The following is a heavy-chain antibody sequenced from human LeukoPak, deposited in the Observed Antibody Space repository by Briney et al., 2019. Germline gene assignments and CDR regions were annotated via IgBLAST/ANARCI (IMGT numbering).Heavy chain of an antibody. V-gene: IGHV3-23*01. J-gene: IGHJ5*02. Sequence: GRSLRLSCAASGFTFSSYAMSWVRQAPGKGLEWVSAISCSGGSTYYADSVKGRFTISRDNSKNTLYLQMNSLRAEDTAVYYCAKPRRINWFDPWGQGTLVTVSS. CDR1: GFTFSSYA. CDR3: AKPRRINWFDP. CDR2: ISCSGGST. D-gene: IGHD2/OR15-2a*01.